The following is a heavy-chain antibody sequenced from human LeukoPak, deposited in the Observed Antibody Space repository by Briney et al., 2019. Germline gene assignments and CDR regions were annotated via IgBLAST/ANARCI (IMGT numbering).Heavy chain of an antibody. J-gene: IGHJ6*02. CDR3: ARRPAADYYYGMDV. V-gene: IGHV3-30-3*01. D-gene: IGHD2-2*01. CDR1: GFTFSSYA. CDR2: ISYDGSNK. Sequence: PGGSLRLSCAASGFTFSSYAMHWVRQAPGKGLEWVAVISYDGSNKYYADSVKGRFTTSRDNSKNTLYLQMNSLRAEDTAVYYCARRPAADYYYGMDVWGQGTTVTVSS.